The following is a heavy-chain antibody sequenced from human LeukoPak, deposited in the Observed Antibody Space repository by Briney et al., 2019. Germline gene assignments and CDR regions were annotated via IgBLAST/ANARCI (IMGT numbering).Heavy chain of an antibody. CDR3: ARVNSSGYYPYWGYYYYMDV. J-gene: IGHJ6*03. Sequence: ASVKVSCKASGYTFTSYGISWVRQAPGQGLEWMGWISAYNGNTNYAQKLQGRVTMTTDTSTSTAYMELRSLRSNDTAVYYCARVNSSGYYPYWGYYYYMDVWGKGTTVTVSS. CDR1: GYTFTSYG. V-gene: IGHV1-18*01. D-gene: IGHD3-22*01. CDR2: ISAYNGNT.